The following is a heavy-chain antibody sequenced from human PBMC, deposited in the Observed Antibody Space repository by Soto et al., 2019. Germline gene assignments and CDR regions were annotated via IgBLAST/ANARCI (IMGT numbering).Heavy chain of an antibody. Sequence: QVQLRQWGAGLLKPSETLSLTCAVYGGSFSGYYWSWIRQPPGKGLEWIGEINHSGSTNYNPSLKSRVTISVDTSKNQFSLKLSSVTAADTAVYYCARPSRNWFDPWGQGTLVTVSS. J-gene: IGHJ5*02. CDR2: INHSGST. D-gene: IGHD6-13*01. CDR1: GGSFSGYY. CDR3: ARPSRNWFDP. V-gene: IGHV4-34*01.